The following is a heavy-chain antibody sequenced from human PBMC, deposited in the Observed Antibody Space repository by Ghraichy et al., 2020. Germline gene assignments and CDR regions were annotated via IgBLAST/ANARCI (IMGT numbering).Heavy chain of an antibody. CDR1: GGSINSYY. J-gene: IGHJ1*01. V-gene: IGHV4-59*01. CDR2: ISYSGSS. D-gene: IGHD3-10*01. Sequence: SETLSLTCTVSGGSINSYYWSWIRQPPGKGLEWIAYISYSGSSNYNPSLKSRVTISVDTSENQFSLKLNSVTSADTAVYYCSRGGLYFQHWGQGTLVTVSS. CDR3: SRGGLYFQH.